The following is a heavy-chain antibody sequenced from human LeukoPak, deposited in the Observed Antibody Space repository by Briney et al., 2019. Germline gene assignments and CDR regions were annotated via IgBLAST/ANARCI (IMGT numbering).Heavy chain of an antibody. D-gene: IGHD4-23*01. J-gene: IGHJ4*02. Sequence: ASVKVSCKASGGTFSSYAISWVRQAPGQGLEWMGGIIPIFGTANYAQKFQGRVTITADESTSTAYMELSSLRSEDTAVYYRARGSTVVNYFDYWGQGTLVTVSS. CDR1: GGTFSSYA. CDR2: IIPIFGTA. V-gene: IGHV1-69*13. CDR3: ARGSTVVNYFDY.